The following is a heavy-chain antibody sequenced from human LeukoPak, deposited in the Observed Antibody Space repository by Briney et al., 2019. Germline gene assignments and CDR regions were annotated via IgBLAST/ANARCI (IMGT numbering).Heavy chain of an antibody. CDR3: ARGDYDTSGYKFDY. CDR2: IIPNSGGT. J-gene: IGHJ4*02. V-gene: IGHV1-2*06. Sequence: GESLKVSCKAFGYTFTGYYMHWVRQAPGQGLEWMGRIIPNSGGTNSGQKFQGRLTMTRDTSISTAYMELSRLSSDDTAVYYCARGDYDTSGYKFDYWGQGTLVTVSS. D-gene: IGHD3-22*01. CDR1: GYTFTGYY.